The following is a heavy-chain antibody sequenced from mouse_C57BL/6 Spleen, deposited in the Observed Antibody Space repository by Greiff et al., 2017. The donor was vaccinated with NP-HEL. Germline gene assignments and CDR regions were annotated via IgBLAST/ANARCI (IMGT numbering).Heavy chain of an antibody. J-gene: IGHJ2*01. CDR1: GYSITSDY. D-gene: IGHD1-1*01. Sequence: EVKLVGSGPGLAKPSQTLSLTCSVTGYSITSDYWNWIRKFPGNKLEYMGYISYSGSTYYNPSLKSRISITRDTSKNQYYLQLNSVTTEDTATYYCARSPSYYGSSYDYFDYWGQGTTLTVSS. CDR2: ISYSGST. CDR3: ARSPSYYGSSYDYFDY. V-gene: IGHV3-8*01.